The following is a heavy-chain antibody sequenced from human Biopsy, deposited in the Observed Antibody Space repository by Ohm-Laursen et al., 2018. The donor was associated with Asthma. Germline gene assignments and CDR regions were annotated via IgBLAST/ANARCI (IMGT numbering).Heavy chain of an antibody. V-gene: IGHV3-30-3*01. J-gene: IGHJ6*02. CDR3: ARKVAARGGMGV. Sequence: SLRLSCTASRFTYEMHWVRQAPGKGLEWVAVISYDGSSIYYADSVKGRFTISRDNSKNTLYLQMNSLRAEDTAVYYCARKVAARGGMGVWGQGTTVTVSS. D-gene: IGHD6-6*01. CDR2: ISYDGSSI. CDR1: RFTYE.